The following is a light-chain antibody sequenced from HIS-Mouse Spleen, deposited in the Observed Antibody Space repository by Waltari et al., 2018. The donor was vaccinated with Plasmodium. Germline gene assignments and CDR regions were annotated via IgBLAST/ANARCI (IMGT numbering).Light chain of an antibody. CDR2: GAS. J-gene: IGKJ1*01. Sequence: EIVMTQSPATLSVSPGERATLSCRASQSVSSNLAWYQQKPGQAPRRLIYGASTRATGIPARFSGSGSGTEFTLTISSMQAEDFAVYYCQKYNNWPRGTFGQGTKVEIK. CDR1: QSVSSN. V-gene: IGKV3-15*01. CDR3: QKYNNWPRGT.